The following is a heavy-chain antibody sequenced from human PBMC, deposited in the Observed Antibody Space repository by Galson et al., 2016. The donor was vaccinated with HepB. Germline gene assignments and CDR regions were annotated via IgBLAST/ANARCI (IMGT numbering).Heavy chain of an antibody. CDR3: AKDRPEGDFPYYFDS. CDR1: GGSLSGYY. J-gene: IGHJ4*02. Sequence: SETLSLTCAVYGGSLSGYYWSWIRQPPGKGLEWIGEINHSGSTNYNPSLKSRVTISVDTSKNQFSLKLTSVTAADAAVYYCAKDRPEGDFPYYFDSWGQGTLVTVSS. D-gene: IGHD3-3*01. CDR2: INHSGST. V-gene: IGHV4-34*01.